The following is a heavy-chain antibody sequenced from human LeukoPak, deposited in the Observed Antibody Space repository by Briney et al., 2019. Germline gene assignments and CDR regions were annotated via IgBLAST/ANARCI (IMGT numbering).Heavy chain of an antibody. D-gene: IGHD3-22*01. CDR1: GFTFSSYA. Sequence: GGSLRLSCAASGFTFSSYAMSWVRQAPGKGLEWVSAMRGSGGSTYYADSVKGRFTISRDNSKNTLYLQMNSLRAEDTAVYYCAKDKTMIVLAVDYWGQGTLVTVSS. V-gene: IGHV3-23*01. CDR3: AKDKTMIVLAVDY. J-gene: IGHJ4*02. CDR2: MRGSGGST.